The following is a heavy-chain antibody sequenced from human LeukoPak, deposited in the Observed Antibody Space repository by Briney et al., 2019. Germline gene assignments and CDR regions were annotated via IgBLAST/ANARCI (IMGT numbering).Heavy chain of an antibody. V-gene: IGHV3-30-3*01. Sequence: GSLRLSCAASGFTFSNAWMSWVRQAPGKGLEWVAVISYDGSNKYYADSVKGRFTISRDNSKNTLYLQMNSLRAEDTAVYYCARDRSSGWALDYWGQGTLVTVSS. CDR3: ARDRSSGWALDY. J-gene: IGHJ4*02. CDR1: GFTFSNAW. CDR2: ISYDGSNK. D-gene: IGHD6-19*01.